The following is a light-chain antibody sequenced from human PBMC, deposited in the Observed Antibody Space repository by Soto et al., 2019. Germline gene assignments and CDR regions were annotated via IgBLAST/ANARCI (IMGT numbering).Light chain of an antibody. Sequence: QSVLTQPPSVSGAPGQRVTISCTGSSSNIGAGYDVHWYQQLPGTAPKLLIYGNSNRPSGVPDRFSGSKSGTSASLAITGLQAEDAAEYYCQSYDNSLSGSGVFGTGTKVTVL. CDR1: SSNIGAGYD. V-gene: IGLV1-40*01. CDR2: GNS. CDR3: QSYDNSLSGSGV. J-gene: IGLJ1*01.